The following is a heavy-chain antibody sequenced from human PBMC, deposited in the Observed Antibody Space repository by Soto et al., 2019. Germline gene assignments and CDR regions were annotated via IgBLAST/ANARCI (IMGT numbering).Heavy chain of an antibody. D-gene: IGHD7-27*01. CDR1: GFTFRNAW. J-gene: IGHJ3*02. V-gene: IGHV3-15*01. Sequence: EVQVVESGGGLVKPGGSLRLSCAASGFTFRNAWMNWVRQAPGKGLEWVGRIKSKTDGGTTDYAAPVKGRLTVSRDDSKNTLYMQMNRLKTEDPAVYYCTTGDWGSFDICGQGAMITVSS. CDR2: IKSKTDGGTT. CDR3: TTGDWGSFDI.